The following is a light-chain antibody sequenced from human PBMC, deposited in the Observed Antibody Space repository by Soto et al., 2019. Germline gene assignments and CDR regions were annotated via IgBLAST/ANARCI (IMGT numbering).Light chain of an antibody. J-gene: IGKJ1*01. Sequence: EIVMTQSPATLSVSPGERATLSCWASQSVRRYLAWYQQKPGQAPRLLIYAASTRATGVPARFSGSGSGTEFTLTISSLQSEDSALYYCQQHNKWPPVFGQGTKVDIK. CDR2: AAS. CDR1: QSVRRY. V-gene: IGKV3-15*01. CDR3: QQHNKWPPV.